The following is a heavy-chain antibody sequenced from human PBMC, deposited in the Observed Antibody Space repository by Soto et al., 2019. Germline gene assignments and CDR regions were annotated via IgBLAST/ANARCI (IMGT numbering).Heavy chain of an antibody. Sequence: SQTLSLTCAISGDSVSSNSAAWNWIRQSPSRGLEWLGRTYYRSKWYNDYAVSVKSRITINPDTSKNQFSLQLNSVTPEDTAVYYCARAPPGYSSGWYRSYYFDYWGQGTLVTVSS. V-gene: IGHV6-1*01. J-gene: IGHJ4*02. CDR2: TYYRSKWYN. CDR1: GDSVSSNSAA. D-gene: IGHD6-19*01. CDR3: ARAPPGYSSGWYRSYYFDY.